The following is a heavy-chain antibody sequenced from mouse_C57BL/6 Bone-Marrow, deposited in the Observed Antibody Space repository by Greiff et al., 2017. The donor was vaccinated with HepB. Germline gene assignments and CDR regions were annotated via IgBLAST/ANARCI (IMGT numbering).Heavy chain of an antibody. CDR3: TRLGNYLYYYAMDY. V-gene: IGHV6-6*01. CDR2: IRNKANNHAT. CDR1: GFTFSDAW. J-gene: IGHJ4*01. Sequence: EVQRVESGGGLVQPGGSMKLSCAASGFTFSDAWMDWVRQSPEKGLEWVAEIRNKANNHATYYAESVKGRFTISRDDSKSSVYLQMNSLRAEDTGIYYCTRLGNYLYYYAMDYWGQGTSVTVSS. D-gene: IGHD2-1*01.